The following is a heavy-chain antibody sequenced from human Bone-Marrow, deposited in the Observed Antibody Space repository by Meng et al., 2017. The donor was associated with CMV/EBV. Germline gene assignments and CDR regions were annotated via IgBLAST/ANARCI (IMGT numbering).Heavy chain of an antibody. CDR3: ARTGDCTSTSCYTYFDF. CDR2: IYYSGGI. Sequence: SETLSLTCTVSGGSISSSSYYWGWIRQPPGKGLEWIGYIYYSGGIYYNPSLKSRVTMSVDTSKNQVSLKLNSVTAVDTAIYYCARTGDCTSTSCYTYFDFWGQGTPVTVSS. V-gene: IGHV4-39*07. J-gene: IGHJ4*02. D-gene: IGHD2-2*02. CDR1: GGSISSSSYY.